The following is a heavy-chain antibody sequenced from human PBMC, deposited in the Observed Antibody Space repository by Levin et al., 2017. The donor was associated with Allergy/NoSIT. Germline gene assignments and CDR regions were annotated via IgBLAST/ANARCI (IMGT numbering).Heavy chain of an antibody. CDR3: ARGGGIAVAGITLDY. CDR1: GFTVSSNY. CDR2: IYSGGST. J-gene: IGHJ4*02. D-gene: IGHD6-19*01. Sequence: GESLKISCAASGFTVSSNYMSWVRQAPGKGLEWVSVIYSGGSTYYADSVKGRFTISRDNSKNTLYLQMNSLRAEDTAVYYCARGGGIAVAGITLDYWGQGTLVTVSS. V-gene: IGHV3-53*01.